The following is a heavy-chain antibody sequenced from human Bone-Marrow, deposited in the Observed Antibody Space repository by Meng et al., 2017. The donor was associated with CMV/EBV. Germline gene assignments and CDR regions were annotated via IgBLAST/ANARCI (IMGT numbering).Heavy chain of an antibody. D-gene: IGHD1-26*01. Sequence: ETLSLTCTVSGDSVSSDSHSWSWIRQPPGKGLEWIGEINHSGSTNYNPSLKSRVTISVDTSKNQFSLKLSSVTAADTAVYYCAAWEAYYYGMDVWGQGTTVTVSS. CDR1: GDSVSSDSHS. CDR3: AAWEAYYYGMDV. CDR2: INHSGST. J-gene: IGHJ6*02. V-gene: IGHV4-61*01.